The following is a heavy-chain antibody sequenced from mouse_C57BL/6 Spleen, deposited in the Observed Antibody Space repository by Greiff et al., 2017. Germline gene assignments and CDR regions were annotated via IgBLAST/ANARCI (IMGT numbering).Heavy chain of an antibody. J-gene: IGHJ2*01. Sequence: VQLQQSGPELVKPGASVKISCKASGYAFSSSWMNWVKQRPGKGLEWIGRIYPGDGDTNYNGKFKGKATLTEDKSSSTAYMRLSSQTSEDSAVYFCAREPLTGKDDYRGQGTTLTVSS. CDR2: IYPGDGDT. CDR3: AREPLTGKDDY. V-gene: IGHV1-82*01. CDR1: GYAFSSSW. D-gene: IGHD4-1*01.